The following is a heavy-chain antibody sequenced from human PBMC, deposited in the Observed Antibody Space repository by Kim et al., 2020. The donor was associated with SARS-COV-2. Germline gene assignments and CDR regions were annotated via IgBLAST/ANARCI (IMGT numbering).Heavy chain of an antibody. CDR1: GFTFSSYS. J-gene: IGHJ6*02. Sequence: GGSLRLSCAASGFTFSSYSMNWVRQAPGKGLEWVSSISSSSSYIYYADSVKGRFTISRDNAKNSLYLQMNSLRAEDTAVYYCARDQRVLAGYGMDVWGQGTTVTVSS. CDR3: ARDQRVLAGYGMDV. CDR2: ISSSSSYI. D-gene: IGHD2-2*01. V-gene: IGHV3-21*01.